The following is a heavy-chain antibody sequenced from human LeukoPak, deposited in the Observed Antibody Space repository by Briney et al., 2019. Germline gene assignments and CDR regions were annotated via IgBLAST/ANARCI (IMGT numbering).Heavy chain of an antibody. CDR3: ARYGGVASYYYYYGMDV. CDR2: IKQDGSEK. Sequence: GGSLRLSCAASGFTFSSYWMSWVRQAPGKGLEWVANIKQDGSEKYYVDSVKGRFTISRDNAKNSLYLQMNSLRAEDTAVYYCARYGGVASYYYYYGMDVWGQGTTVTVSS. CDR1: GFTFSSYW. V-gene: IGHV3-7*01. J-gene: IGHJ6*02. D-gene: IGHD5-12*01.